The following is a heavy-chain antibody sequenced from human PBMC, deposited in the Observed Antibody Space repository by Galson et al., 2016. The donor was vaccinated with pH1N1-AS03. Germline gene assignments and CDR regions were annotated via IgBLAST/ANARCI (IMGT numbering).Heavy chain of an antibody. J-gene: IGHJ4*02. D-gene: IGHD6-6*01. Sequence: SVKVSCKASGYNFVTYGITWVRQGPGQGLEWMGWINPYSTNTNYAKKVQDRVTMTADTSTTTAHLDLRNLGSDDTAVYYCARVVAGRPFLIDYWGQGTLVTVPS. CDR1: GYNFVTYG. V-gene: IGHV1-18*01. CDR2: INPYSTNT. CDR3: ARVVAGRPFLIDY.